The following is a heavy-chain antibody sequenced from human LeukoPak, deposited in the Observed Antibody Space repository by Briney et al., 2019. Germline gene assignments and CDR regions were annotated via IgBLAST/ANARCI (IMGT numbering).Heavy chain of an antibody. V-gene: IGHV4-61*08. CDR2: IYYSGST. CDR3: ARSRNRAAFDI. Sequence: SETLSLTCTVSGGSISSGGYYWSWIRQPPGKGLEWIGYIYYSGSTNYNPSLKSRVTISVDTSKNQFSLKLSSVTAADTAVYYCARSRNRAAFDIWGQGTMVTVSS. CDR1: GGSISSGGYY. D-gene: IGHD1-14*01. J-gene: IGHJ3*02.